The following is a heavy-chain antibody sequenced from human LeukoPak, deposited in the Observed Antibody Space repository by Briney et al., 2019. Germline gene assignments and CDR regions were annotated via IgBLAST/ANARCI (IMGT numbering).Heavy chain of an antibody. D-gene: IGHD6-25*01. CDR1: GGSISSYY. CDR3: ARASDTAADLDY. J-gene: IGHJ4*02. V-gene: IGHV4-59*01. Sequence: PSETLSLTCTVSGGSISSYYWSWIRQPPGKGLEWIGYIYYSGSTNYNPPLKSRVTISVDTSKNQFSLKLSSVTAADTAVYYCARASDTAADLDYWGQGTLVTVSS. CDR2: IYYSGST.